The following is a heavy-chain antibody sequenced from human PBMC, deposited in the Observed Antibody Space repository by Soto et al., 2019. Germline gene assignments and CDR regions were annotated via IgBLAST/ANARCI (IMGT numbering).Heavy chain of an antibody. CDR3: ATERYWSFDY. Sequence: PWVSLRLSWAASGFIFSDLWRSWVRQAPGRGLEWVANVKPDGSDKYSVDSVRGRFTISRDNAKDSLYLQLSSLRAEDTAVYYCATERYWSFDYWGQRALVTVSS. CDR1: GFIFSDLW. J-gene: IGHJ4*02. V-gene: IGHV3-7*01. CDR2: VKPDGSDK. D-gene: IGHD2-8*02.